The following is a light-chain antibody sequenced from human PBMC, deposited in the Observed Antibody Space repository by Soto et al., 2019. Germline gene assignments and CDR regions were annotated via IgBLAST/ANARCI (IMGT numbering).Light chain of an antibody. V-gene: IGKV1-5*01. CDR3: QQYGSSYWT. CDR2: DAS. Sequence: VGDRVTITCRASQSISSWLAWYQQKPGKAPKLLIYDASSLESGVPSRFSGSGSGTEFTLSISSLQPDDFGVYYCQQYGSSYWTFGQGTKVDIK. J-gene: IGKJ1*01. CDR1: QSISSW.